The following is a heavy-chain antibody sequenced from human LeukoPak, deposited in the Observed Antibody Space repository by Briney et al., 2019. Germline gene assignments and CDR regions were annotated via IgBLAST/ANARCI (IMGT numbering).Heavy chain of an antibody. J-gene: IGHJ2*01. Sequence: PGGSLTLSCTASGFTVATNYMNWVRQPLGKGLEWVSILYSGADTYYADSVKGRFVVSRDSSKNMLFLHMNALRPEDTAVYYCARIGDHFHWYLDLWGRGTLVTVSS. CDR2: LYSGADT. D-gene: IGHD3-3*02. CDR3: ARIGDHFHWYLDL. V-gene: IGHV3-53*01. CDR1: GFTVATNY.